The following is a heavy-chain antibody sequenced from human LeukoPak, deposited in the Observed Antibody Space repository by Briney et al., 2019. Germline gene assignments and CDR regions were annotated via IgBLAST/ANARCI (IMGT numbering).Heavy chain of an antibody. Sequence: PGGSLRLSCAASGLTFSNNAMTWVRQAPGKGLEWVSSISGSGGDTYYADSVQGRFAISRDNSRTTLYLQMNSLRAEDTAIYYCASGFDSVVVGPYNWLDSWGQGTQVTVSS. CDR2: ISGSGGDT. V-gene: IGHV3-23*01. D-gene: IGHD2-15*01. CDR3: ASGFDSVVVGPYNWLDS. J-gene: IGHJ5*01. CDR1: GLTFSNNA.